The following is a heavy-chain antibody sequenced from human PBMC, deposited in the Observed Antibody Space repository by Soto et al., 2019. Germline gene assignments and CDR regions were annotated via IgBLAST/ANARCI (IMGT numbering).Heavy chain of an antibody. J-gene: IGHJ4*02. Sequence: GGSLRLSCAASGFSFSSYAMSWVRQARGKGLEWVSAISGSGGSTYYAVSVKGRFTISRDNSKITLYLQMNSLRAEDTAVYYCAKDPHLQLWLAFDYWGQGTLVTVSS. V-gene: IGHV3-23*01. CDR3: AKDPHLQLWLAFDY. CDR2: ISGSGGST. D-gene: IGHD5-18*01. CDR1: GFSFSSYA.